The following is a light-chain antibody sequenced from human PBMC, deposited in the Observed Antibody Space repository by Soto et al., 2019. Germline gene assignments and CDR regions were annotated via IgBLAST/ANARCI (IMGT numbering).Light chain of an antibody. CDR3: QQYKNWPYT. J-gene: IGKJ2*01. V-gene: IGKV3-15*01. Sequence: EIVMTQSPATLSVSPGERATLSCRASQSVSRNLAWYQQKPGQAPRLLIYAASTRATGIPARFSGSGSGTEFTLTISSLQSEDFAVYYCQQYKNWPYTFGQGTKLEIK. CDR1: QSVSRN. CDR2: AAS.